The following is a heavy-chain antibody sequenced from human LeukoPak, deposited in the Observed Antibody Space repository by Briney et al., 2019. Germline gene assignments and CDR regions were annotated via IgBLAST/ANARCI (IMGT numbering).Heavy chain of an antibody. V-gene: IGHV3-48*03. D-gene: IGHD6-13*01. CDR1: GFTFSSYE. CDR2: ISSSGSTI. Sequence: GGSLRLSCAASGFTFSSYEMNWVRQAPGKGLEWVSYISSSGSTIYYADSVKGRFTISRDNAKNSLYLQMNSLRAEDTAVYYCARFARYSSSWYVLETDYWGQGTLVTVSS. CDR3: ARFARYSSSWYVLETDY. J-gene: IGHJ4*02.